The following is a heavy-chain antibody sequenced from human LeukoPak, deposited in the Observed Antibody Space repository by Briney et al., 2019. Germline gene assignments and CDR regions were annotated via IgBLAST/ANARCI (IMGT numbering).Heavy chain of an antibody. V-gene: IGHV1-8*03. D-gene: IGHD6-6*01. CDR2: MNPNSGNT. CDR1: GYTFTSYD. Sequence: ASVKVSCKAPGYTFTSYDINWVRQATGQGLEWMGWMNPNSGNTGYAQKFQGRVTITRNTSISTAYMELSSLRSEDTAVYYCARGVGARGIAARLGVYYYYMDVWGKGTTVTVSS. CDR3: ARGVGARGIAARLGVYYYYMDV. J-gene: IGHJ6*03.